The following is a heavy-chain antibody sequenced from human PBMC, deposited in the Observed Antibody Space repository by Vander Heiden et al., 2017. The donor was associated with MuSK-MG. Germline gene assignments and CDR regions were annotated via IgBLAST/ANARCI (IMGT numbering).Heavy chain of an antibody. Sequence: VQLVESGGGLVQPGGSLRLACAASGFTLRSYNINWARQAPGKGLEWVSYISTRGGSTFYADSVKGRCTISRDNAKNSLYLQMNSLRAEDTAVYYCSYYPFDSWGQGTLVTVSS. J-gene: IGHJ4*02. V-gene: IGHV3-48*01. CDR2: ISTRGGST. CDR1: GFTLRSYN. CDR3: SYYPFDS. D-gene: IGHD3-10*01.